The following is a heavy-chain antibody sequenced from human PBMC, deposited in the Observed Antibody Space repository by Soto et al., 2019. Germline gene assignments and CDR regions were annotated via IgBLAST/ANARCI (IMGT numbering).Heavy chain of an antibody. CDR2: IWYDGSNK. J-gene: IGHJ5*02. Sequence: QVQLVESRGGVVQPGRSLRLSCAASGFTFSSYGMHWVRQAPGKGLEWVAVIWYDGSNKYYADSVKGRFTISRDNSKNTLYLQMNSLRAEDTAVYYCARAPDTAMVGWFDPWGQGTLVTVSS. V-gene: IGHV3-33*01. CDR3: ARAPDTAMVGWFDP. D-gene: IGHD5-18*01. CDR1: GFTFSSYG.